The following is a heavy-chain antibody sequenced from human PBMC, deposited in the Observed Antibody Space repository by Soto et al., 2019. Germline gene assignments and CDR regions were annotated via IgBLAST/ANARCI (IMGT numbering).Heavy chain of an antibody. J-gene: IGHJ4*02. CDR3: AKDSGQLLWFGELLSGFDY. CDR2: ISGSGGST. D-gene: IGHD3-10*01. CDR1: GFTFSSYA. Sequence: GGSLRLSCAASGFTFSSYAMSWVRQAPGKGLEWVSAISGSGGSTYYADSVKGRFTISRDNSKNTLYLQMNSLRAEDTAVYYCAKDSGQLLWFGELLSGFDYWGQGTLVTVSS. V-gene: IGHV3-23*01.